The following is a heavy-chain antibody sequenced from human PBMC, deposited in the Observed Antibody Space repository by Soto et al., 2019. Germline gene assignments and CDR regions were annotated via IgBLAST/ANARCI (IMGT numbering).Heavy chain of an antibody. V-gene: IGHV1-18*01. CDR1: GYTFTSYG. CDR2: ISAYNGNT. CDR3: ARDVNYYDSSGYYADFDY. Sequence: QVQLVQSGAEVKKPGASVKVSCKASGYTFTSYGISWVRQAPGQGLEWMGWISAYNGNTNYAQKLQGRVTMTTDTSTSTAYMELRSLRSDHTAVYYCARDVNYYDSSGYYADFDYWGQGTLVTVSS. J-gene: IGHJ4*02. D-gene: IGHD3-22*01.